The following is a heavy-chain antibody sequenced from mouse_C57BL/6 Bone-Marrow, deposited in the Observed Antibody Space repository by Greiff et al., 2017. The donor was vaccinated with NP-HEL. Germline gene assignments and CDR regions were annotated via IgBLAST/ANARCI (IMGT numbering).Heavy chain of an antibody. Sequence: QVQLQQSDAELVKPGASVKISCKVSGYTFTDYTIHWMKQRPEQGLEWIGYIYPRDGSTKYNQKFKGKATLTADKSSSTAYMQLNSLTSEDSAVYFCAHCSGSSWPDWYFDVWGTGTTVTVSS. CDR2: IYPRDGST. CDR3: AHCSGSSWPDWYFDV. D-gene: IGHD1-1*01. V-gene: IGHV1-78*01. J-gene: IGHJ1*03. CDR1: GYTFTDYT.